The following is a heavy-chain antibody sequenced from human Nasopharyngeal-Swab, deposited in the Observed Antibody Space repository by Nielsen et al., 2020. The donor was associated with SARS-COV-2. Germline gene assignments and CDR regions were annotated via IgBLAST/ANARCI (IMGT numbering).Heavy chain of an antibody. CDR2: INPYNGDT. D-gene: IGHD3-22*01. Sequence: ASVKVSCKTSGYTFTDYYIHWVRQVPGQGLEWVGCINPYNGDTFYAQNFQGRATVTRDTSRSTAYIDLSRLRSDDTAVYYCARDYYDNYDSDFWGQGTLVTVSS. CDR3: ARDYYDNYDSDF. V-gene: IGHV1-2*02. CDR1: GYTFTDYY. J-gene: IGHJ4*02.